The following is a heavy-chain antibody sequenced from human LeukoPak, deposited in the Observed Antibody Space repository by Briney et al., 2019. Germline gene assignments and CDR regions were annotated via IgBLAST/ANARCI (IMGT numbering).Heavy chain of an antibody. CDR1: GYTVTSYY. Sequence: ALAKVSCKASGYTVTSYYMHWVRQAPGQGLEWMAILNPSGGGSNYAQKFQGRATLTRATSTGTVYMELSSLRSEDTAVYYCASVYKHGMDVWGQGTTVIVSS. CDR3: ASVYKHGMDV. CDR2: LNPSGGGS. J-gene: IGHJ6*02. D-gene: IGHD5-24*01. V-gene: IGHV1-46*01.